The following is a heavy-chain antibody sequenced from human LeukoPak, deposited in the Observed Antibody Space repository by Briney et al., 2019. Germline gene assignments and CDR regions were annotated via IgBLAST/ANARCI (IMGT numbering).Heavy chain of an antibody. V-gene: IGHV1-18*01. Sequence: ASVKVSCKASGYTFTSYGISWVRRAPGQGLEWMGWISAYNGNTNYAQKLQGRVTMTTDTSTSTAYMELRSLRSDDTAVYYCARALYDFWSGHYYYYYMDVWGKGTTVTVSS. J-gene: IGHJ6*03. D-gene: IGHD3-3*01. CDR3: ARALYDFWSGHYYYYYMDV. CDR2: ISAYNGNT. CDR1: GYTFTSYG.